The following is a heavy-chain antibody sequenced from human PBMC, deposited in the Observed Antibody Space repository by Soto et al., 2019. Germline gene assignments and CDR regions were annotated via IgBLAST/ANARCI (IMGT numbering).Heavy chain of an antibody. CDR2: ISAYNGNT. D-gene: IGHD3-9*01. CDR1: GYTCTSYG. J-gene: IGHJ4*01. Sequence: QVQLVQSGAEVKKPGASVKVSCKASGYTCTSYGISWMRQAPGQWLDWMGWISAYNGNTNYAQKLQGRVTMTTDTSTSTVYMELRSLRDDDTAVYYCARVLAGAMGYDNLNDYWGQGTLVTVSS. V-gene: IGHV1-18*01. CDR3: ARVLAGAMGYDNLNDY.